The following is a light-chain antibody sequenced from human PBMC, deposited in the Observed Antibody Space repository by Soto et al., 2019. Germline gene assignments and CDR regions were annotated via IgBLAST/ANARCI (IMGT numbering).Light chain of an antibody. CDR3: SSYTNINTRACV. CDR1: SGDIGSYNR. CDR2: EVT. J-gene: IGLJ1*01. Sequence: QSALTQPASVSGSPGQSITISCTGTSGDIGSYNRVSWYQQHPGKAPKLIIYEVTDRPSGVSNRFSGSKSGNTASLTISGLQAEAEAEYYCSSYTNINTRACVFGTGTKVTAL. V-gene: IGLV2-14*01.